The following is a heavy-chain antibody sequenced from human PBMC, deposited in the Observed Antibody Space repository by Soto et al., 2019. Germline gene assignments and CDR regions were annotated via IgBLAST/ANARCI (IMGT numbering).Heavy chain of an antibody. CDR2: IYFRGNT. Sequence: PSETLSLTCSVSGDSINSDKYYWGWIRQPPGKGLEWIGSIYFRGNTYYNPSLQTQVTISLDKSKSQFSLKLSSVTAADSAVYFCARLEGLATISYYFDFWGQGALVTVSS. CDR3: ARLEGLATISYYFDF. CDR1: GDSINSDKYY. J-gene: IGHJ4*02. V-gene: IGHV4-39*01. D-gene: IGHD3-9*01.